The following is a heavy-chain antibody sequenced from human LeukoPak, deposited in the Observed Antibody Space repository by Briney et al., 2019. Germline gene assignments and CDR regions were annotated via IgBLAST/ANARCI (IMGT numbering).Heavy chain of an antibody. CDR2: INPNSGGT. CDR1: GYTFTGYY. V-gene: IGHV1-2*02. J-gene: IGHJ4*02. CDR3: ARDFPLIWRKHKNRQNDY. D-gene: IGHD3-3*01. Sequence: GASVKVSCKASGYTFTGYYMHWVRQAPGQGLEWMGWINPNSGGTNYAQKFQGRVTMTRDTSISTAYMELSRLRSDDTAVYYCARDFPLIWRKHKNRQNDYWGQGTLVTVSS.